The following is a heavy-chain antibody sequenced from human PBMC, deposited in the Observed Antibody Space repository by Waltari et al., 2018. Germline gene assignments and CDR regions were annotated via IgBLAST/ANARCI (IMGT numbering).Heavy chain of an antibody. CDR3: ARGLRRGIVVVTAIRYFDY. D-gene: IGHD2-21*02. V-gene: IGHV4-34*01. CDR1: GGSFSGSY. Sequence: QVQLQQWGAGLLKPSETLSLTCAVYGGSFSGSYWSWIRQPPGKGLEWIGEINHSGSTNYNPSLKSRVTISVDTSKNQFSLKLSSVTAADTAVYYCARGLRRGIVVVTAIRYFDYWGQGTLVTVSS. CDR2: INHSGST. J-gene: IGHJ4*02.